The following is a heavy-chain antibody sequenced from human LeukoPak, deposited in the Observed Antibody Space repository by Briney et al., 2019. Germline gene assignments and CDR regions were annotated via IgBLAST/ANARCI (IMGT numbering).Heavy chain of an antibody. CDR2: IYYSGNT. CDR1: GVSISSSNSY. J-gene: IGHJ6*03. CDR3: AREHYFYHMDA. V-gene: IGHV4-39*02. Sequence: PSETLSLTCTVSGVSISSSNSYWGWIRQPPGKGLEWIGSIYYSGNTYYNASLKSQVSISIDTSKNQFSLKLTSVTAADTAVYYCAREHYFYHMDAWGEGTTVTVSS.